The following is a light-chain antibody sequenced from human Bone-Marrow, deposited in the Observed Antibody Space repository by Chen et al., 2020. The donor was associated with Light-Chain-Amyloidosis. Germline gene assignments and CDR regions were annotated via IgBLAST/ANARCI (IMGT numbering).Light chain of an antibody. CDR2: DDS. CDR1: NIGSTS. J-gene: IGLJ3*02. V-gene: IGLV3-21*02. Sequence: SYVLTQPSSVSVAPGQTATIACGGNNIGSTSVHWYQQTPGQAPLLVVYDDSDRPSGIPARSSGCNAGNAASLTSSRVEAGDEADYYCQVWDRSSDRAVFGGGTKLTVL. CDR3: QVWDRSSDRAV.